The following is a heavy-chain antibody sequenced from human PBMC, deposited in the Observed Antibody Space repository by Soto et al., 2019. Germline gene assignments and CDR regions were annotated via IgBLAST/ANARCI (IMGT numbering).Heavy chain of an antibody. CDR3: ARILTTRVYSDFYGLAV. V-gene: IGHV4-34*01. CDR2: INHSGST. CDR1: HGCFGGYH. J-gene: IGHJ6*02. Sequence: PSGNPEIRSAVYHGCFGGYHCSWTRQRPRKGLEWIGEINHSGSTNYNPSLKSRVTISVDTSKNQFSLKLSSVTAADTAVYYCARILTTRVYSDFYGLAVWGQVPT. D-gene: IGHD4-4*01.